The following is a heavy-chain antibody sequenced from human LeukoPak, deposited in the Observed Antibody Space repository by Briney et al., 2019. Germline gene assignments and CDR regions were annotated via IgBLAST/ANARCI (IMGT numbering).Heavy chain of an antibody. CDR2: ISGSDGST. Sequence: PGGSLRLSCAASGFTLRTYAMSSVRQAPGKGLEWGSAISGSDGSTYYADSVKGRFTISRDNSKNTLYLQMNSLRAADTALYYSAKDRGLRFLEWFFHYWGQGTLVTVSS. CDR1: GFTLRTYA. D-gene: IGHD3-3*01. V-gene: IGHV3-23*01. J-gene: IGHJ4*02. CDR3: AKDRGLRFLEWFFHY.